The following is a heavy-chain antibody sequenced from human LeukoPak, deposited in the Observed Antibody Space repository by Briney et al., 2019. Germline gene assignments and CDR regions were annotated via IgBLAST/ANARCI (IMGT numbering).Heavy chain of an antibody. J-gene: IGHJ1*01. V-gene: IGHV3-74*01. Sequence: GGSLRLSCAASGFTFSTYWMHWVRQAPGKGLVWVSRINTDGSSTNYADSVKGRFTISRDNAKNSLYLQMNSLRAEDTAVYYCARSGMAVAATPWDWGQGTLVTVSS. CDR3: ARSGMAVAATPWD. CDR2: INTDGSST. D-gene: IGHD6-19*01. CDR1: GFTFSTYW.